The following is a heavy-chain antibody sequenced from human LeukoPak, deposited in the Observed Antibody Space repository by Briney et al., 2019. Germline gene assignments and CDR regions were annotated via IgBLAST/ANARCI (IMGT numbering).Heavy chain of an antibody. V-gene: IGHV3-23*01. D-gene: IGHD3-10*01. CDR1: GFTFSNYA. J-gene: IGHJ3*02. CDR3: AKDRTPYSRSGGYYLGAFDI. Sequence: GGSLRLSCAASGFTFSNYAMTWVRLAPGKGLEWVSSLSGSGGATWYAGSVKGRFTTSRDNSKNTLYLRMNGLRAEDTAVYYCAKDRTPYSRSGGYYLGAFDIWGHGTLVTVSS. CDR2: LSGSGGAT.